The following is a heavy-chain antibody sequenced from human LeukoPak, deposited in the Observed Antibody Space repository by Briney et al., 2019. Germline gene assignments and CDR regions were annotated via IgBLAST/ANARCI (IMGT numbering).Heavy chain of an antibody. D-gene: IGHD5-24*01. Sequence: PGGSLRLSCSASGFTFRNYVMHWVRQAPGKGLEFVSGINSNGGDIHYADSVKDRFIISRDNFKTTLYLQMSSLRPGDTAVYYCAKEMATMNAFDIWGQGTMVTVSS. J-gene: IGHJ3*02. CDR3: AKEMATMNAFDI. CDR2: INSNGGDI. V-gene: IGHV3-64D*09. CDR1: GFTFRNYV.